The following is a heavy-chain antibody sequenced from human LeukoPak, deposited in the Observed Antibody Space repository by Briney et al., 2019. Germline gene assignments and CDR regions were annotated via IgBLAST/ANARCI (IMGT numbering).Heavy chain of an antibody. Sequence: GGSLRLSCAASGFTFSSYAMSWVRQAPGKGLEWVSVISGSSDITYYADSVKGRFTISRDNSKNTLYLQMNSLRAEDTAVYYCAKGRSGIATAGLNYWGQGTLVTVSS. D-gene: IGHD6-13*01. CDR1: GFTFSSYA. V-gene: IGHV3-23*01. J-gene: IGHJ4*02. CDR3: AKGRSGIATAGLNY. CDR2: ISGSSDIT.